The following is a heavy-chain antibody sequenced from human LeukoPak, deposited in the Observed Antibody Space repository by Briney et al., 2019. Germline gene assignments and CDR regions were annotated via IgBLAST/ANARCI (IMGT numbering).Heavy chain of an antibody. J-gene: IGHJ4*02. D-gene: IGHD3-22*01. CDR3: AREGVNYYDSSGYYAVY. CDR2: IYYSGST. V-gene: IGHV4-31*03. Sequence: SETLSLTCTVSGGSISSGGYYWSWIRQHPGKGLEWIGYIYYSGSTYYNPSLKSRVTISVDTSKNQFSLKLSSVTAADTAVYYCAREGVNYYDSSGYYAVYWGQGTLVTVSP. CDR1: GGSISSGGYY.